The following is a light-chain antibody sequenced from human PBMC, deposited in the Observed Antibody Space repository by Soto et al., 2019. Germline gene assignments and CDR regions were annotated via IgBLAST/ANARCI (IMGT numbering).Light chain of an antibody. Sequence: EIVLTQSPGTLSLSPGERATLSCRASQSVSSSYLAWYQQKPGQAPRLLIYGASSRATGIPDRFSGSGSGTDFTLTISRLEPEDFATYYCQQYDSSPRTLGQGTKVDIK. V-gene: IGKV3-20*01. J-gene: IGKJ1*01. CDR2: GAS. CDR1: QSVSSSY. CDR3: QQYDSSPRT.